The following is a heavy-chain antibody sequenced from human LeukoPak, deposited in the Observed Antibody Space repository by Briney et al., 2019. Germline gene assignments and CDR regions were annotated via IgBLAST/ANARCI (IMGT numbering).Heavy chain of an antibody. CDR2: IKQDGSEE. CDR3: ARALLEWLGLAFDI. V-gene: IGHV3-7*01. J-gene: IGHJ3*02. CDR1: GFTFSSYW. D-gene: IGHD3-3*01. Sequence: PGGSLRLSCAASGFTFSSYWMSWVRQAPGKGLEWVANIKQDGSEEYYVDSVKGRFTISRDNAKNSLYLQMNSLRAEDTAVYYCARALLEWLGLAFDIWGQGTMVTVSS.